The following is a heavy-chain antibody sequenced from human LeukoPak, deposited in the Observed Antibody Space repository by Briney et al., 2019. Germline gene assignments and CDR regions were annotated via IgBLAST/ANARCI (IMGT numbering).Heavy chain of an antibody. V-gene: IGHV1-2*02. CDR3: ARNPVWGVIIGGY. D-gene: IGHD3-10*01. CDR2: INPNSGGT. Sequence: ASVKVSCKASGYTFTGYYMHRVRQAPGQGLEWMGWINPNSGGTNYAQKFQGRVTMTRDTSISTAYMELSRLRSDDTAVYYCARNPVWGVIIGGYWGQGTLVTVSS. J-gene: IGHJ4*02. CDR1: GYTFTGYY.